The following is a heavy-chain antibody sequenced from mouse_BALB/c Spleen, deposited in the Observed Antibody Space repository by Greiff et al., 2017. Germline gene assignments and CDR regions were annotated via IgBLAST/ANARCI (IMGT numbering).Heavy chain of an antibody. CDR3: ARRLGSRIGRYAMDY. CDR2: IYPGDGDT. V-gene: IGHV1-80*01. CDR1: GYAFSSYW. Sequence: VKLQESGAELVRPGSSVKISCKASGYAFSSYWMNWVKQRPGQGLEWIGQIYPGDGDTNYNGKFKGKATLTADKSSSTAYMQLSSLTSEDSAVYFCARRLGSRIGRYAMDYWGQGTSVTVSS. D-gene: IGHD2-14*01. J-gene: IGHJ4*01.